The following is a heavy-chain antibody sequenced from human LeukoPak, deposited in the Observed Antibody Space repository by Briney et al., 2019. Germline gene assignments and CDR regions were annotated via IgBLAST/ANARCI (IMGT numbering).Heavy chain of an antibody. CDR2: IGGGGTNT. CDR3: AKDARGYDRPIDH. D-gene: IGHD3-22*01. Sequence: PGGSLRLSCAASGFTFTDFAMNWVRQAPGKGLEWVSGIGGGGTNTDYADSVKGRFTISRDNSKNTLTLQMSSLRADDTAVYFCAKDARGYDRPIDHWGQGILVTVSS. J-gene: IGHJ4*02. CDR1: GFTFTDFA. V-gene: IGHV3-23*01.